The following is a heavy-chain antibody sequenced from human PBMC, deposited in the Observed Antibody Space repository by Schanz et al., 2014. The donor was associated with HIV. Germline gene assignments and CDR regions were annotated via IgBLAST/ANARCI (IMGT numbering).Heavy chain of an antibody. V-gene: IGHV3-21*01. CDR2: ISSSGSYI. CDR1: GFAFSRYT. D-gene: IGHD2-8*01. CDR3: ARDESAQWFFVV. J-gene: IGHJ2*01. Sequence: EVQLVESGGGLVKPGGSLRLSCTASGFAFSRYTMNWVRQAPGKGPEWISSISSSGSYIFYADSLKGRFTISRDNAKNSLSLHIDSLRAEDTAVYYCARDESAQWFFVVWGRGTLVTVSS.